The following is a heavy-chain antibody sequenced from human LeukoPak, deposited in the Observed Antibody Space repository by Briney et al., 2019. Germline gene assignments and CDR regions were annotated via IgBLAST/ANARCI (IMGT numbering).Heavy chain of an antibody. CDR3: ARERGYYDSSGYYDGGFDY. D-gene: IGHD3-22*01. Sequence: GGSLRLSCAASGFTFSSYAMHWVRQAPGKGLEWVAVISYDGSNKYYADSVKGRFTISRENSKNTLYLQMNSLRAEDTAVYYCARERGYYDSSGYYDGGFDYWGQGTLVTVSS. J-gene: IGHJ4*02. V-gene: IGHV3-30*04. CDR1: GFTFSSYA. CDR2: ISYDGSNK.